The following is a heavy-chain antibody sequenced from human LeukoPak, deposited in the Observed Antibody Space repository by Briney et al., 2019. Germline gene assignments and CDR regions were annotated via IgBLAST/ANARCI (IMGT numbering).Heavy chain of an antibody. V-gene: IGHV3-23*01. CDR2: ISGSGTST. Sequence: GGSLRLSCAASGFTFSSYAMTWVRQAPGKGLEWVSGISGSGTSTYYADSVKGRFIISRDNSKNTLYLQMNSLRAEDTAVYYCAREAFRYYFDYWGQGTLVTVSS. CDR1: GFTFSSYA. CDR3: AREAFRYYFDY. J-gene: IGHJ4*02. D-gene: IGHD2/OR15-2a*01.